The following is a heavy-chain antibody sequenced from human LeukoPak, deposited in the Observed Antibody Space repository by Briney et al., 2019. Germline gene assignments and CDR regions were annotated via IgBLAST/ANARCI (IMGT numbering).Heavy chain of an antibody. V-gene: IGHV3-30*04. J-gene: IGHJ4*02. D-gene: IGHD3-22*01. CDR3: AGGGYYDSSGYSDYFDY. CDR1: GFTFSSYA. CDR2: ISYDGSNK. Sequence: PGGSLRLSCAASGFTFSSYAMHWVRQAPGKGLEWVAVISYDGSNKYYADSVKGRFTIPRDNSKNTLYLQMNSLRAEDTAVYYCAGGGYYDSSGYSDYFDYWGQGTLVTVSS.